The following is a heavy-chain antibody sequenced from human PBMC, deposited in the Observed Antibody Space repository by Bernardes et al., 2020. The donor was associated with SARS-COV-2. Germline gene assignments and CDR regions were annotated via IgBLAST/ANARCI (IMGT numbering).Heavy chain of an antibody. D-gene: IGHD3-10*01. CDR3: ERDFGGASDY. CDR1: GFTVSSYW. Sequence: GGSLRLSCEASGFTVSSYWMHWVRQAPGKGLVWVSRIYVDGSYTDYADSVKGRFFISRDSATNTLFLHMNSLRGEDTAVYYCERDFGGASDYWGQGTLVSVSS. J-gene: IGHJ4*02. V-gene: IGHV3-74*01. CDR2: IYVDGSYT.